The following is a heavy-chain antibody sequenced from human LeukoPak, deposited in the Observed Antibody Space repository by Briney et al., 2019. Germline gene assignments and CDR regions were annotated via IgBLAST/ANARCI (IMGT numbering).Heavy chain of an antibody. V-gene: IGHV3-21*06. J-gene: IGHJ6*02. CDR3: ARDRYGSSVGGMDV. CDR2: ISSSSSYI. Sequence: GGSLRLSCAASGFTFSSYSMNWVRQAPGKGLEWVSSISSSSSYIYYADSVKGRFTLSRDDAKNELYLQMNSLRAEDTALYYCARDRYGSSVGGMDVWGQGTTVTVSS. D-gene: IGHD6-6*01. CDR1: GFTFSSYS.